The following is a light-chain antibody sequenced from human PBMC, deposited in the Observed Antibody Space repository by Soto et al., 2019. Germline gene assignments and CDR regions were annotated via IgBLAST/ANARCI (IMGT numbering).Light chain of an antibody. Sequence: EIVMTQSPATLSVSPGERATLSCRASQSVGSNLAWYQQKPGQAPRLLIYGASTRATGIRARFSASVSGTELTLNISSLQSEDFAIYFCQQYNNWPPDRTFGQGTKVEIK. V-gene: IGKV3-15*01. J-gene: IGKJ1*01. CDR1: QSVGSN. CDR2: GAS. CDR3: QQYNNWPPDRT.